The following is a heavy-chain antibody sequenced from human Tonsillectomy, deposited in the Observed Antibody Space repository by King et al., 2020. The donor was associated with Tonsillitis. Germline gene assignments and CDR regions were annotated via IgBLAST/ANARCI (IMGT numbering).Heavy chain of an antibody. D-gene: IGHD3-22*01. CDR2: IYGGGTT. Sequence: VQLVESGGGLMQPGGSLRLSCAASGFSVSSHYMSWVRQAPGKGLEWVSVIYGGGTTYYADFVKGRFTISRDNSENTLYLQMYSLRAEDTAMYYCARVNYYDSSGYWSPYYFDYWGQGTLVTVSS. CDR1: GFSVSSHY. CDR3: ARVNYYDSSGYWSPYYFDY. J-gene: IGHJ4*02. V-gene: IGHV3-53*01.